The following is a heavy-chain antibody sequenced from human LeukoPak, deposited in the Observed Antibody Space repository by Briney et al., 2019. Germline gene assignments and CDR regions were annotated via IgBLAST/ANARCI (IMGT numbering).Heavy chain of an antibody. CDR2: ISTSSI. V-gene: IGHV3-48*04. D-gene: IGHD3-10*01. Sequence: GGSLRLSCSTSGFFFNSFSLSWVRQAPGKGLEWVAYISTSSIKYAESVKGRFTITRDTADNSVHLQMNILRSDDTALYYCARARGLAAFDVWGQGTMVTVSS. CDR3: ARARGLAAFDV. J-gene: IGHJ3*01. CDR1: GFFFNSFS.